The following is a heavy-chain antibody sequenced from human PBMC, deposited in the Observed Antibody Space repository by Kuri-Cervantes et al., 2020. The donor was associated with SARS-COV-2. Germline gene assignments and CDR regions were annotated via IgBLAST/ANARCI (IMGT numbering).Heavy chain of an antibody. CDR2: ISYDGSNK. J-gene: IGHJ6*03. Sequence: GESMNISCAASESTFSSYAMHWVRQAPDKGLEWVAVISYDGSNKYYADSVKGRFTISRDNSKNTLYLQMNSLRAEDTAVYYCARVAGEGPSYYYYMDVWGKGTMVTVSS. CDR1: ESTFSSYA. CDR3: ARVAGEGPSYYYYMDV. V-gene: IGHV3-30-3*01.